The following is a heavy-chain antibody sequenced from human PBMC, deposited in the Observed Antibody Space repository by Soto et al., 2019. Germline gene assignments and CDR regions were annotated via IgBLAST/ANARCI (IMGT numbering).Heavy chain of an antibody. D-gene: IGHD6-19*01. J-gene: IGHJ4*02. V-gene: IGHV4-4*02. Sequence: QVQLQESGPGLVKPSGTLSLTCAVSGDSVSSPYYWCWVRQPPGKGLEWIGEVFHTGTTSYNPSHRSRVTISMDKSINQFSLDLSSVTAADTAVYYCARSAGWYAVHSWGPGTLVLVSS. CDR2: VFHTGTT. CDR3: ARSAGWYAVHS. CDR1: GDSVSSPYY.